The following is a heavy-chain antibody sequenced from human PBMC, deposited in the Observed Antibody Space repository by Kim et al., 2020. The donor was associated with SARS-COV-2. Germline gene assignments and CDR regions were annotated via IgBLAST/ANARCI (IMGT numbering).Heavy chain of an antibody. Sequence: GGSLRLSCAASGFTFSSYGMHWVRQAPGKGLEWVAVISYDGSNKYYADSVKGRFTISRDNSKNTLYLQMNSLRAEDTAVYYCAKDLSPPPYSSSWQSSYYYYYGMDVWGQGTTVTVSS. CDR1: GFTFSSYG. V-gene: IGHV3-30*18. CDR2: ISYDGSNK. CDR3: AKDLSPPPYSSSWQSSYYYYYGMDV. D-gene: IGHD6-13*01. J-gene: IGHJ6*02.